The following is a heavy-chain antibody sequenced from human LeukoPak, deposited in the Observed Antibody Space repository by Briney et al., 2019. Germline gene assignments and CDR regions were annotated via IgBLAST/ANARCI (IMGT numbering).Heavy chain of an antibody. V-gene: IGHV4-4*07. D-gene: IGHD2-15*01. J-gene: IGHJ4*02. CDR2: IYTSGST. CDR3: ARNSCPSGSCYDNRGYFDY. CDR1: GGSISSYY. Sequence: SETLSLTCTVAGGSISSYYWSWIRQPAGKGLEWIGRIYTSGSTNYNPSLKSRITISVDTSKNQFSLKLSSVTAADTAVYYCARNSCPSGSCYDNRGYFDYWGQGTLVTVSS.